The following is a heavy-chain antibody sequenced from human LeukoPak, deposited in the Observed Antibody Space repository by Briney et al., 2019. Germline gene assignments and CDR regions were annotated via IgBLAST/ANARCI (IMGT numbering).Heavy chain of an antibody. J-gene: IGHJ5*02. CDR1: GFTFSSYA. CDR2: ISGSGGST. D-gene: IGHD3-22*01. V-gene: IGHV3-23*01. Sequence: GGSLRLSCAASGFTFSSYAMSWVRQAPGKGLEWVSAISGSGGSTYYADSVKGRFTISRDNSKNTLYLQMHSLRAEDTAVYYCAKDYYYDSSGPNWFDPWGQGTLVTVSS. CDR3: AKDYYYDSSGPNWFDP.